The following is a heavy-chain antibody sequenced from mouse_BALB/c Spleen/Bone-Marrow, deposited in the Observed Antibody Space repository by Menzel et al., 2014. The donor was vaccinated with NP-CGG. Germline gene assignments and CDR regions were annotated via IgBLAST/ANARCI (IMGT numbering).Heavy chain of an antibody. V-gene: IGHV1S81*02. CDR3: ARIIYGSSHIIDF. CDR1: GYTFTSYW. J-gene: IGHJ4*01. CDR2: INPSNGRT. Sequence: QVQLQQSGAELVKPGASVKLSCRASGYTFTSYWMHWVKQRPGQGLEWIGEINPSNGRTNYNEKFRSMATLTVDKSSSTAYMQLSRLTSEDSAVFYCARIIYGSSHIIDFWGQGASVTVSS. D-gene: IGHD1-1*01.